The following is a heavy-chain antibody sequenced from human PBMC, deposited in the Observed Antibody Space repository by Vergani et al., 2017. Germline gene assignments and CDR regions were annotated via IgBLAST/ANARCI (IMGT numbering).Heavy chain of an antibody. CDR3: AKDWGARYYFDY. D-gene: IGHD3-16*01. Sequence: EVQLLESGGGLVQPGGSVRLSCAASGFTFSSYAMSWVRRAPGKGLEWVSAISCSGGSTYYADSVKGRFTISRDNSKNTLYLQMNSLRAEDTAVYYCAKDWGARYYFDYWGQGTLVTVSS. J-gene: IGHJ4*02. V-gene: IGHV3-23*01. CDR2: ISCSGGST. CDR1: GFTFSSYA.